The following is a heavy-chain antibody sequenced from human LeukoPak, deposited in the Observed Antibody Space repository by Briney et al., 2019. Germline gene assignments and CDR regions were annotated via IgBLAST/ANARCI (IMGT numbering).Heavy chain of an antibody. D-gene: IGHD5-24*01. CDR1: GFTFSSYS. J-gene: IGHJ4*02. CDR2: ISSSSSYI. V-gene: IGHV3-21*01. CDR3: ARDPRDGYNPVDY. Sequence: GSLRLSCAASGFTFSSYSMNWVRPAPGKGLEWVSSISSSSSYIYYADSVKGRFTISRDNAKNSLYLQMNSLRAEDTAVYYCARDPRDGYNPVDYWGQGTLVTVSS.